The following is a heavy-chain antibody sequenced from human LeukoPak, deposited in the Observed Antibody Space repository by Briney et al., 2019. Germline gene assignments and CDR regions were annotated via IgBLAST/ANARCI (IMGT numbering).Heavy chain of an antibody. J-gene: IGHJ4*02. V-gene: IGHV3-48*02. D-gene: IGHD3-22*01. CDR1: RFTFSSYA. Sequence: GGGLRHSRGASRFTFSSYAMNWVRQAPGKGLEWVSYISGSNSTIYYADSVKGRFTISRDNANNSLYLQMNSLRDEDTAVYHCARDSYSSGYYYFAFWGQGTLVTVSS. CDR3: ARDSYSSGYYYFAF. CDR2: ISGSNSTI.